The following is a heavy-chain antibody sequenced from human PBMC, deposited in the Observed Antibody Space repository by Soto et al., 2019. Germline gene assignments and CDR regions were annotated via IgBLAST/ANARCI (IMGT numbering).Heavy chain of an antibody. J-gene: IGHJ6*02. Sequence: PETRSVTYTGSGGSIRGGDWSWIRQPPGKGLEWIGYMYNTGSTVYNPSFKSRVTISVDTSKNQFSLKLNSVTAADTAVYYCARDLWGYCGTDCYPLDVWGQGTTVT. CDR2: MYNTGST. D-gene: IGHD2-21*02. CDR1: GGSIRGGD. V-gene: IGHV4-59*01. CDR3: ARDLWGYCGTDCYPLDV.